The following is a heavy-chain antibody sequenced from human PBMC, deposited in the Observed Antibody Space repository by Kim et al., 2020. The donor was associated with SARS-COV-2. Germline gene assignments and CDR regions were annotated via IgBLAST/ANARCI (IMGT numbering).Heavy chain of an antibody. Sequence: PPLKSRVTISVDTSKTQFSLKLNFVTAADTAMYYCVRLGCSATSCTTFDYWGQGTLVTVSS. V-gene: IGHV4-59*08. D-gene: IGHD2-2*01. CDR3: VRLGCSATSCTTFDY. J-gene: IGHJ4*02.